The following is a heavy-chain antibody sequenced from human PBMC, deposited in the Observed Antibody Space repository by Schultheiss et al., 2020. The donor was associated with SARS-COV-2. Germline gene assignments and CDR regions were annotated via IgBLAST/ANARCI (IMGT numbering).Heavy chain of an antibody. CDR2: INHSGST. CDR3: MGVVVVPAALRGFDP. Sequence: SETLSLTCAVYGGSFSGYYWSWIRQPPGKGLEWIGEINHSGSTNYNPSLKSRVTISVDTSKNQFSLKLSSVTAADTAVYYCMGVVVVPAALRGFDPWGQGTLVTVSS. CDR1: GGSFSGYY. D-gene: IGHD2-2*01. J-gene: IGHJ5*02. V-gene: IGHV4-34*01.